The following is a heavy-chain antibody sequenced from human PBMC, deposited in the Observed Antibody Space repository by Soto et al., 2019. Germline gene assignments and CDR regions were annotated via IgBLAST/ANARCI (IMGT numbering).Heavy chain of an antibody. Sequence: QVQLQESGPRLVKPSETLSLTCTVSVSGGSVSTGVHYWSWIRQPPGKGLEWIGYIYYSGSTNYCPSLISRVTISVDTSKNQFSLKLTSVTAADTGVYYCARGYYTSWYWFDRWGRGTLVTVSS. CDR3: ARGYYTSWYWFDR. D-gene: IGHD6-13*01. CDR1: GGSVSTGVHY. V-gene: IGHV4-61*08. J-gene: IGHJ2*01. CDR2: IYYSGST.